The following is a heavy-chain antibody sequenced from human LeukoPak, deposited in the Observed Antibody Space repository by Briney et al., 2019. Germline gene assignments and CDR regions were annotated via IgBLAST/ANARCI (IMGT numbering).Heavy chain of an antibody. Sequence: SSVKVSCKASGGTFSSYTISWVRQAPGQGLEWMRRIIPILGIANYAQKLQGRVTITADKSTSTAYMELSSLRSEDTAVYYCARYPAGGTDAFDIWGQGTMVTVSS. CDR3: ARYPAGGTDAFDI. J-gene: IGHJ3*02. CDR2: IIPILGIA. D-gene: IGHD2-15*01. CDR1: GGTFSSYT. V-gene: IGHV1-69*02.